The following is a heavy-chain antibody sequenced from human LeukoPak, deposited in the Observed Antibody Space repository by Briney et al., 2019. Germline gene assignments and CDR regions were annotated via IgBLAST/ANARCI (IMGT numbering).Heavy chain of an antibody. D-gene: IGHD3-10*01. V-gene: IGHV3-30*18. Sequence: GRSLRLSCAASGFTFISYGMHWVRQAPGKGLEWVIGISYDGSNKYYADSVKGRFTISRDNSKNTLYLQMNSLRAEDTAVYYCAKDFLPHISMVRGVTTLFDFWGQGTLVTVSS. CDR3: AKDFLPHISMVRGVTTLFDF. CDR2: ISYDGSNK. J-gene: IGHJ4*02. CDR1: GFTFISYG.